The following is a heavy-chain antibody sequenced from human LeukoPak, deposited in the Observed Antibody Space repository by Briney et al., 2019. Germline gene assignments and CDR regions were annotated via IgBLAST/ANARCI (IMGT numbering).Heavy chain of an antibody. Sequence: SETLSLTCTVSGGSIGSYYWSWIRQPPGKGLEWIGYIYYSGSIKYNSSLKSRVTISVDTSKNQFSLKLSSVTAADTAVYYCARLEGWYYYGSGAPGGFDPWGQGTLVTVSS. CDR2: IYYSGSI. D-gene: IGHD3-10*01. CDR3: ARLEGWYYYGSGAPGGFDP. V-gene: IGHV4-59*08. CDR1: GGSIGSYY. J-gene: IGHJ5*02.